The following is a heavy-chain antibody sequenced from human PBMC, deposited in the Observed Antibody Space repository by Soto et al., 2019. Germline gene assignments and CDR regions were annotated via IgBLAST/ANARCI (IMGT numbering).Heavy chain of an antibody. D-gene: IGHD1-1*01. J-gene: IGHJ6*03. CDR3: TRGMEPNNYFYMDV. V-gene: IGHV3-72*01. CDR1: GFTFSDHY. CDR2: SRDKLNTYTT. Sequence: GGSLRLSCAASGFTFSDHYIDWVRQAPGQGLEWVGRSRDKLNTYTTEYAASVEGRFTLSRDHSQNSVFLQMDSLKTEDTAVYYCTRGMEPNNYFYMDVWGKGTTVTVSS.